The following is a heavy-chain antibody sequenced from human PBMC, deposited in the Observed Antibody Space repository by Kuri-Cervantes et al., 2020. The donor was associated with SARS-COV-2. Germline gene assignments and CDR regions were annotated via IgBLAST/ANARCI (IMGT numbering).Heavy chain of an antibody. Sequence: GESLKISCTASGFNYLNYAMHWVRQASGKGLEWVGRVRGKANNYATAYAVSVKGRFTISRDDSKNMAYLQMNSLKTEDTAVYYCTTLIDYWGQGALVTVSS. CDR2: VRGKANNYAT. J-gene: IGHJ4*02. CDR3: TTLIDY. CDR1: GFNYLNYA. V-gene: IGHV3-73*01.